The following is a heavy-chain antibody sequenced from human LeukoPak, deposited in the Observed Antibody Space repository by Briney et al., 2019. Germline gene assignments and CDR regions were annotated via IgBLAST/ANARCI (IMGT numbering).Heavy chain of an antibody. V-gene: IGHV7-4-1*02. CDR2: INTNTGNP. Sequence: ASVKVSCKASGYTFTSYAMNWVRQAPGQGLEWMGWINTNTGNPTYAQGFTGRFVFSLDTSVSTAYLQISSLKAEDTAVYYCARHAVGSWTVTTDHFDYWGQGTLVTVSS. CDR3: ARHAVGSWTVTTDHFDY. J-gene: IGHJ4*02. D-gene: IGHD4-17*01. CDR1: GYTFTSYA.